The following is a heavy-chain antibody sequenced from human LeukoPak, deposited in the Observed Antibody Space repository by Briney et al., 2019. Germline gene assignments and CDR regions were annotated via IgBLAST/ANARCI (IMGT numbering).Heavy chain of an antibody. D-gene: IGHD3-22*01. CDR3: ARDIDRGFDSSGYYRRLYAFDI. CDR1: GDSISSGPYY. CDR2: IYYENT. Sequence: SETLSLTCTVSGDSISSGPYYWGWIRQPPGKGLEWIGNIYYENTYYNPSLKSRVTISVDKSKNQFSLKLSSVTAADTAVYYCARDIDRGFDSSGYYRRLYAFDIWGQGTMVTVSS. V-gene: IGHV4-39*07. J-gene: IGHJ3*02.